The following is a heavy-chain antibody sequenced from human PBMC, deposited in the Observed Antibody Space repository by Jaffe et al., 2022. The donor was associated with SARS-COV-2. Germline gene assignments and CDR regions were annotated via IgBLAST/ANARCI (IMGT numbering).Heavy chain of an antibody. Sequence: EVQVVESGGGLVQPGGSLRLSCAASGFTFSDHFMDWVRQAPGKGLEWVGRIRNKANSYTTEYAASIKGRFTISRDDSKNSLYLQMNSLKTEDTAVYYCARDVGGYGDNESWGQGTLVTVSS. CDR2: IRNKANSYTT. V-gene: IGHV3-72*01. CDR3: ARDVGGYGDNES. D-gene: IGHD4-17*01. CDR1: GFTFSDHF. J-gene: IGHJ5*02.